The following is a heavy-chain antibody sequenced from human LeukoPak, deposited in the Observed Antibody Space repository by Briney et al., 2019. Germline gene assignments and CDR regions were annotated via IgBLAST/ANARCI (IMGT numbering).Heavy chain of an antibody. D-gene: IGHD5-12*01. CDR3: ARDLLAMIPSFSAEY. CDR1: GYTFTSYG. V-gene: IGHV1-18*01. Sequence: ASVKVSCKASGYTFTSYGISWVRQAPGQGLEWMGWISANNGNTIYAQKLQGRVTMTTDTSTSTAYMELRSLRSHDTAVYYCARDLLAMIPSFSAEYWGQGTLVTVSS. CDR2: ISANNGNT. J-gene: IGHJ4*02.